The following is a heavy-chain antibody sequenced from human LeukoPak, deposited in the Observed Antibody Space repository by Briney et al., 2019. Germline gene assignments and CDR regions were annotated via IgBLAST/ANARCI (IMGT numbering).Heavy chain of an antibody. D-gene: IGHD3-10*01. CDR3: TTDLGTYYHGSQRLIPIDY. V-gene: IGHV3-15*01. Sequence: GGSLRLSCVDSGFTFTNAWMSWVRQAPGKGLEWIGRIKSRTDGETTNYAEPVRGRFTISRDDSKSAVYLQMNSLKIEDTAVYYCTTDLGTYYHGSQRLIPIDYWGQGTLVTVSS. J-gene: IGHJ4*02. CDR2: IKSRTDGETT. CDR1: GFTFTNAW.